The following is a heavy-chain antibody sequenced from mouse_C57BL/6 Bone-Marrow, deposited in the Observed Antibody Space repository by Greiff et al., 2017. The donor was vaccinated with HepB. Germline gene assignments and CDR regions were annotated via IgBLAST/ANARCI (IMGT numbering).Heavy chain of an antibody. V-gene: IGHV5-4*01. J-gene: IGHJ1*01. Sequence: EVQLVESGGGLVKPGGSLKLSCAASGFTFSSYAMSWVRQTPEKRLEWVATISAGGSYTYYPDNVKGRYTISRDNAKNNLYLQRSHLTSEDTAMYYCAGGGPTIVATGCFGFWGWGNTVTVSS. D-gene: IGHD2-5*01. CDR2: ISAGGSYT. CDR1: GFTFSSYA. CDR3: AGGGPTIVATGCFGF.